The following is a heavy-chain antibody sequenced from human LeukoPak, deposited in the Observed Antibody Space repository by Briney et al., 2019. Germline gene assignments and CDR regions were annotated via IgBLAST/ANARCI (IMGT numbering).Heavy chain of an antibody. V-gene: IGHV4-38-2*01. D-gene: IGHD3-22*01. CDR2: IYQAGST. J-gene: IGHJ4*02. Sequence: SETLSLTCAVSGYSISSGYYWGWIRQPPGKGLEWIGSIYQAGSTYYNPSLKSRVTISVDMSKNQFSLKLRSVTAADTAVYYCARTPIYYFDNSGYYNWGQGTLVTVSS. CDR1: GYSISSGYY. CDR3: ARTPIYYFDNSGYYN.